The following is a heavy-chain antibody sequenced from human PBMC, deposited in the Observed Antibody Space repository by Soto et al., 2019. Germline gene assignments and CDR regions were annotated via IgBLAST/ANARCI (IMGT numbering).Heavy chain of an antibody. J-gene: IGHJ1*01. Sequence: GGSLRLSCAASGFPVSSNYKSWVRQAPGKGLEWVSVIYSGGSTYYADSVKGRFTISRHNSKNTLYLQMNSLRAEDTAVYYCARMGGSGEYFQHWGQGTLVTVSS. D-gene: IGHD1-26*01. CDR2: IYSGGST. CDR3: ARMGGSGEYFQH. CDR1: GFPVSSNY. V-gene: IGHV3-53*04.